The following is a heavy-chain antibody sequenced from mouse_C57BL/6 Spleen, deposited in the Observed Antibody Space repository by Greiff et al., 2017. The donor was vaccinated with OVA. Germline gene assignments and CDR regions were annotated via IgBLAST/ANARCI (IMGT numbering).Heavy chain of an antibody. CDR2: IDPENGDT. Sequence: VQLQQSGAELVRPGASVKLSCTASGFNIKDDYMPWVKQRPEQGLEWIGWIDPENGDTEYASKFQGKATITADTSSNTAYLQLSSLTSEDTAVYYCTTSDYGNYGFAYWGQGTLVTVSA. V-gene: IGHV14-4*01. CDR3: TTSDYGNYGFAY. J-gene: IGHJ3*01. CDR1: GFNIKDDY. D-gene: IGHD2-1*01.